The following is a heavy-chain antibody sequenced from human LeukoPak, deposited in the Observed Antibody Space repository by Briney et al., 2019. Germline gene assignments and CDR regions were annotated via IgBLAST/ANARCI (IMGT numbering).Heavy chain of an antibody. Sequence: GRSLRLSCAASGFTFDDYAMHWVRQAPGKGLEWVSGISWNSGSIGYADSVKGRFTISRDNAKNSLYLQMNSLRAEDTALYYCAKDIRGSGRYYYMGVWGKGTTVTVSS. CDR1: GFTFDDYA. D-gene: IGHD5-12*01. J-gene: IGHJ6*03. CDR3: AKDIRGSGRYYYMGV. CDR2: ISWNSGSI. V-gene: IGHV3-9*01.